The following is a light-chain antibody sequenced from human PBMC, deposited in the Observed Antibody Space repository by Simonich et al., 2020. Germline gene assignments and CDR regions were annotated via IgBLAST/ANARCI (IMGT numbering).Light chain of an antibody. J-gene: IGKJ1*01. V-gene: IGKV4-1*01. Sequence: DIVMTQSPDSLAVSLGERDTINCKSNQSVLYSSNNKNYLAWYQQKPGQPPKLLIYWASTRESGVPDRFSGSGSGTDFTLTISSLQAEDVAVYYCQQYYSTPLTFGQGTKVEIK. CDR3: QQYYSTPLT. CDR2: WAS. CDR1: QSVLYSSNNKNY.